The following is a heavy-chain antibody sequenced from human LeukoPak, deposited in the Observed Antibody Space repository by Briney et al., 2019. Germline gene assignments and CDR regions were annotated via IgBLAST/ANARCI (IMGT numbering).Heavy chain of an antibody. D-gene: IGHD1-26*01. CDR3: ARESEATNFDY. CDR1: GYTFTSYD. J-gene: IGHJ4*02. CDR2: MNPNSGST. V-gene: IGHV1-8*03. Sequence: ASVKVSCKASGYTFTSYDINWVRQATGQGLEWMGWMNPNSGSTGYAQKFQGRVTITTDESTSTAYMELSSLRSEDTAVYYCARESEATNFDYWGQGTLVTVSS.